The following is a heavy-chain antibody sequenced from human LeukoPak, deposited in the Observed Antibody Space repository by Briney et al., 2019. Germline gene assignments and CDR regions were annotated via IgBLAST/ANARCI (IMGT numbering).Heavy chain of an antibody. CDR3: ATNYVQAPLGRDY. D-gene: IGHD2/OR15-2a*01. CDR1: GGSFSGYY. CDR2: INHSGST. V-gene: IGHV4-34*01. J-gene: IGHJ4*02. Sequence: SETLSLTCAVYGGSFSGYYWSWIRQPPGKGREWRGEINHSGSTNYNPSLKSRVTISVDTSKNQFSLKLSSVTAADTAVYYCATNYVQAPLGRDYWGQGTLVTVSS.